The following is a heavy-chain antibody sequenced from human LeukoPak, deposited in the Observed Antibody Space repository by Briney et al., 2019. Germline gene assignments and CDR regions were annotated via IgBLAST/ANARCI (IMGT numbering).Heavy chain of an antibody. J-gene: IGHJ6*02. CDR1: GFTVSSNY. CDR2: IYSGGST. Sequence: GGSLRLSCAASGFTVSSNYMSWVRQAPGKGLEWVSVIYSGGSTYYADSVKGRFTIPRDNSKNTLYLQMNSLSAEDTAVYYCAIPWGGYYYYGMDVWGQGTTVTVSS. CDR3: AIPWGGYYYYGMDV. V-gene: IGHV3-53*01. D-gene: IGHD7-27*01.